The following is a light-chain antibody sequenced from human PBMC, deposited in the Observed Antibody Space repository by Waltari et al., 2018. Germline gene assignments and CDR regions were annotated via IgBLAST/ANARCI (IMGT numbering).Light chain of an antibody. CDR1: SGHSSNV. CDR2: VNLDGSP. Sequence: QLVLTQSPSASASLGASVKLTCTLSSGHSSNVIAWHQQQPEKGPRSLRKVNLDGSPRKGDKIPDLFSGSSSGAEHYLTISSLQSEDEADYYCQTGGHGTWVFGGGTKLTVL. V-gene: IGLV4-69*01. CDR3: QTGGHGTWV. J-gene: IGLJ3*02.